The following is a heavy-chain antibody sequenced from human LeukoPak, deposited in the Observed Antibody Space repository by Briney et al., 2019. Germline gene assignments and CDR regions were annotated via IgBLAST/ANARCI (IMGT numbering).Heavy chain of an antibody. CDR2: IYSGGST. J-gene: IGHJ3*02. CDR3: ARGGAAVLGAFDI. Sequence: GGSLRLSCAASGFTFSSYAMSWVRQAPGKGLEWVSVIYSGGSTYYADSVKGRFTISRDNSKNTLYLQMNSLRAEDTAVYYCARGGAAVLGAFDIWGQGTMVTVSS. D-gene: IGHD6-13*01. CDR1: GFTFSSYA. V-gene: IGHV3-66*01.